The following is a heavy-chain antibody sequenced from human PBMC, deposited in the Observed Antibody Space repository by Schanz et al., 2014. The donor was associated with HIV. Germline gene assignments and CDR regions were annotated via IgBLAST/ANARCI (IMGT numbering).Heavy chain of an antibody. Sequence: EVQLVESGGRLVKPGGSLRLSCAASGFSFSYYGMNWVRQAPGKGLEWVSSISSNSAYIYYADSLKGRFTISRDNANNSLYLQLNSLSAEDTAVYYCARQNENKMVRGDYWFDPWGQGTLVIVSP. CDR3: ARQNENKMVRGDYWFDP. CDR2: ISSNSAYI. D-gene: IGHD4-17*01. CDR1: GFSFSYYG. J-gene: IGHJ5*02. V-gene: IGHV3-21*02.